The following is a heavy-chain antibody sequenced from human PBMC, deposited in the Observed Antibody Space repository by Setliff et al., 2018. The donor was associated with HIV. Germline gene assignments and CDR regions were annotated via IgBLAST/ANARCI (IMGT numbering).Heavy chain of an antibody. D-gene: IGHD4-17*01. CDR1: GYTFTGYY. J-gene: IGHJ4*02. CDR3: ARPGGSYGDYGWYLRF. V-gene: IGHV1-2*02. Sequence: VKVSCKASGYTFTGYYMHWVRQAPGQGLEWMGWINPNSGGTNYAQKFQGRLTMTTDTSTSTAYMELRSLRSDDTAMYYCARPGGSYGDYGWYLRFWGQGTLVTVSS. CDR2: INPNSGGT.